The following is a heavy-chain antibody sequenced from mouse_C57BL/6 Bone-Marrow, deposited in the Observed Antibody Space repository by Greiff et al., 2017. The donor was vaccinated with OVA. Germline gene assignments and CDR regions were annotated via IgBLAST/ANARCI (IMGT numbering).Heavy chain of an antibody. Sequence: VQLQESGPGLVQPSQSLSITCTVSGFSLTSYGVHWVRQSPGKGLEWLGVIWSGGSTDYNAAFISRLSISKDNSKSRVFFKMNSLQADDTAIYYCARGYYGSSLPWFAYWGQGTLVTVSA. CDR2: IWSGGST. CDR1: GFSLTSYG. V-gene: IGHV2-2*01. D-gene: IGHD1-1*01. CDR3: ARGYYGSSLPWFAY. J-gene: IGHJ3*01.